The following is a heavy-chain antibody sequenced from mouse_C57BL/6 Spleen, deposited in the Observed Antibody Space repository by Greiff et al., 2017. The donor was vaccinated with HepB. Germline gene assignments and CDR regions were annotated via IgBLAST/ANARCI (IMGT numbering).Heavy chain of an antibody. Sequence: QVQLQQSGPELVKPGASVKISCKASGYAFSSSWMNWVKQRPGKGLEWIGRIYPGDGDTNYNGKFKGKATLTADKSSSTAYMQLSSLTSEDSAVYFCAREHGSFYAMDYWGQGTSVTVSS. D-gene: IGHD1-1*01. CDR1: GYAFSSSW. V-gene: IGHV1-82*01. CDR2: IYPGDGDT. CDR3: AREHGSFYAMDY. J-gene: IGHJ4*01.